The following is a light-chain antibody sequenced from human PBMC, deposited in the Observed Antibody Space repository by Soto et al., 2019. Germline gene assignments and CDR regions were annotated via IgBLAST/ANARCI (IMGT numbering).Light chain of an antibody. V-gene: IGLV1-47*01. J-gene: IGLJ2*01. CDR3: AARDDSLSGPV. CDR1: SSNIGSNS. Sequence: QSVLTQPASASGTPGQTVTIPCSGNSSNIGSNSVNWYKQFPGTAPKLLIYRNDQRPSGVPDRFSGSKSGTSASLAISGLRSEDGADYLCAARDDSLSGPVFGGGTKLTVL. CDR2: RND.